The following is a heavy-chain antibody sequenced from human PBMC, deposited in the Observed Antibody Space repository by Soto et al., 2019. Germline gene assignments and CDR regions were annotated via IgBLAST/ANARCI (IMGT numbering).Heavy chain of an antibody. D-gene: IGHD3-22*01. CDR3: ARGQYYDNSGYYFDY. J-gene: IGHJ4*02. Sequence: LRLSCAASGFTFSDYYMNWIRQAPGKGLEWVSYISSGSSYTKYADSVKGRFTISRDNAKNSLYLQMNSLRAEDTAVYYCARGQYYDNSGYYFDYWGQGTLVTVSS. CDR2: ISSGSSYT. CDR1: GFTFSDYY. V-gene: IGHV3-11*06.